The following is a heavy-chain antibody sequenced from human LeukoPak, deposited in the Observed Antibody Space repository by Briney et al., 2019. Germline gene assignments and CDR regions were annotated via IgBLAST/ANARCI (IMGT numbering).Heavy chain of an antibody. CDR2: IKQDGSGK. D-gene: IGHD5-12*01. J-gene: IGHJ6*02. Sequence: GGSLRLSCAASGFTFISYWRSWVRQAQGKGREGVANIKQDGSGKCYVDSVKGRFTISRDNAKKSLYMQMNSLRAEETAVYYCARGVSGYDYYYYYGMDVWGQGTTVTVSS. CDR1: GFTFISYW. CDR3: ARGVSGYDYYYYYGMDV. V-gene: IGHV3-7*01.